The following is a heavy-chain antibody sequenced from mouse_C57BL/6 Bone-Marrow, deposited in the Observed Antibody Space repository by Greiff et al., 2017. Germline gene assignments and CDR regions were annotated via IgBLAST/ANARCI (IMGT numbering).Heavy chain of an antibody. CDR1: EYEFPSHD. Sequence: DVKLQESGGGLVQPGESLKLSCESNEYEFPSHDMSWVRKTPETRLELVAAINSDGGSTYYPDTMERRFIISRDNTKKTLYLQMSSLRSEDTALYYCARQSGGLPYYFDYWGQGTTLTVSS. V-gene: IGHV5-2*01. D-gene: IGHD1-3*01. CDR2: INSDGGST. CDR3: ARQSGGLPYYFDY. J-gene: IGHJ2*01.